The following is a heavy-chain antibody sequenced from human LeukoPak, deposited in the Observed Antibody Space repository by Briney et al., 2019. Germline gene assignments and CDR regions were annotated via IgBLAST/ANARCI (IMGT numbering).Heavy chain of an antibody. CDR3: ARDVEMAH. D-gene: IGHD5-24*01. J-gene: IGHJ4*02. CDR1: GFTFSSYW. Sequence: GGSLRLSCAASGFTFSSYWMSWVRQAPGKGLEWVAVISYDGSNKYYADSVKGRFTISRDNSKNTLYLQMNSLRAEDTAVYYCARDVEMAHWGQGTLVTVSS. CDR2: ISYDGSNK. V-gene: IGHV3-30-3*01.